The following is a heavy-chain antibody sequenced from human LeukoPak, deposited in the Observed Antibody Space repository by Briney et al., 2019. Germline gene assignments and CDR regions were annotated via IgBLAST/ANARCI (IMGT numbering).Heavy chain of an antibody. CDR3: ARVMSDSSGWYAAGY. CDR1: GGSFSGYY. Sequence: SETLSLTCAVYGGSFSGYYWSWIRQPPGKGLEWIGEINHSGSTNYNPSLKSRVTISVDTSKNQFSLKLSSVTAADTAVYYCARVMSDSSGWYAAGYWGQGTLVTVSS. CDR2: INHSGST. V-gene: IGHV4-34*01. J-gene: IGHJ4*02. D-gene: IGHD6-19*01.